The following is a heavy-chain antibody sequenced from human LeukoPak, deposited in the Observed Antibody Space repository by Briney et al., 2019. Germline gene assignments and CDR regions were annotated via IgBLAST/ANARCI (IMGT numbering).Heavy chain of an antibody. V-gene: IGHV1-8*01. J-gene: IGHJ6*02. CDR2: MNPNSGNT. CDR3: ARGHVIQLWDPYYYYGMDV. Sequence: ASVKVSCKASGYTFTSYDINWVRQATGQGLEWMGWMNPNSGNTGYAQKFQGRVTMTRNTSISTAYMELSSPRSEDTAVYYCARGHVIQLWDPYYYYGMDVWGQGTTVTVSS. D-gene: IGHD5-18*01. CDR1: GYTFTSYD.